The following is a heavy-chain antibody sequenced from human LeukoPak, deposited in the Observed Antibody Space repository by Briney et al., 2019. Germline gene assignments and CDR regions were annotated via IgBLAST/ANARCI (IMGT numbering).Heavy chain of an antibody. Sequence: ASVKVSCTVSGYTLTELSMHWVRQAPGKGLEWMGGFDPEDGDTIYAQKFQGRVTMTEDTSTDTAYMELSSLRSEDTAVYYCAKTTVTRLDYYYYMDVWGKGTTVTVSS. D-gene: IGHD4-17*01. CDR2: FDPEDGDT. CDR3: AKTTVTRLDYYYYMDV. J-gene: IGHJ6*03. V-gene: IGHV1-24*01. CDR1: GYTLTELS.